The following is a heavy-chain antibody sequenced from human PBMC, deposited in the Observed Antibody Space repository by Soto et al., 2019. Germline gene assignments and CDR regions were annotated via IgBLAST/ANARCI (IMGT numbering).Heavy chain of an antibody. CDR1: GGSISSSSYY. CDR2: IYYSGST. D-gene: IGHD3-16*02. V-gene: IGHV4-39*01. J-gene: IGHJ3*02. CDR3: AKTHYDYVWGSYRPDAFDI. Sequence: ASETLSLTCTVSGGSISSSSYYWGWIRQPPGKGLEWIGSIYYSGSTYYNPSLKSRVTISVDTSENQFSLNLSSVTAADTAVYYCAKTHYDYVWGSYRPDAFDIWGQGTMVTVSS.